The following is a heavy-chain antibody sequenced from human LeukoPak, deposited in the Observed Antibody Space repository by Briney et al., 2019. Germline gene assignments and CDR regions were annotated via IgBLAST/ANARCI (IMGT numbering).Heavy chain of an antibody. Sequence: SETLSLTCTVSGGSISSYYWSWIRQPPGKGLELIGQIYYSGSTNYNPSLKSRVTISVDTSKNQFSLKLSSVTAADTAVYYCARSNLGYCSGGSCHYYYYYYMDVWGKGTTVTVSS. V-gene: IGHV4-59*01. D-gene: IGHD2-15*01. CDR2: IYYSGST. CDR1: GGSISSYY. J-gene: IGHJ6*03. CDR3: ARSNLGYCSGGSCHYYYYYYMDV.